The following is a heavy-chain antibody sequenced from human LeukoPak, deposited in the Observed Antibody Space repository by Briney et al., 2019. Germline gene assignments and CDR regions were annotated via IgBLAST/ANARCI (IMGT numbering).Heavy chain of an antibody. CDR2: IWYDGSNK. CDR3: ARDGYCSSTSCAPGDY. V-gene: IGHV3-33*01. CDR1: GFTFSSYG. Sequence: GRSLRLSCAASGFTFSSYGMHWVRQAPGKGLEWVAVIWYDGSNKYYADSAKGRFTISRDNSKNTLYLQMNSLRAEDTAVYYCARDGYCSSTSCAPGDYWGQGTLVTVSS. D-gene: IGHD2-2*03. J-gene: IGHJ4*02.